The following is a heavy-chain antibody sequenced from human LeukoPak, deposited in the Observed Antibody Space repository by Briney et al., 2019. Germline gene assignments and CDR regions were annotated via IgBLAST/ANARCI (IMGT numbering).Heavy chain of an antibody. J-gene: IGHJ4*02. CDR2: IWNDGSVD. Sequence: GRSLRLSCTASGFTFSTYTMHWVRQAPGKGLEWVALIWNDGSVDYYADSVKGRFTISRDNAKNTLYLQMNSLRAEDTAVYYCARDGYSFGHDFDYWGQGTLVTVSS. CDR1: GFTFSTYT. V-gene: IGHV3-30*07. D-gene: IGHD5-18*01. CDR3: ARDGYSFGHDFDY.